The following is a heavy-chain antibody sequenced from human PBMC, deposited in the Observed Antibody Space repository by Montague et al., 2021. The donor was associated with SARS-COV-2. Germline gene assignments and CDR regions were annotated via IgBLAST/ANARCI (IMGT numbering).Heavy chain of an antibody. D-gene: IGHD5-12*01. CDR2: INYSGIT. V-gene: IGHV4-59*01. Sequence: SETLSLTCTVSGGSISTYYWSWIRQPPGKGLEWIAYINYSGITNXNPSLKSRVSLSLDTSKNHFSLNLKSVTAADTAVYYCARSGWLTRGFDSWGQGTLVFVSS. CDR1: GGSISTYY. CDR3: ARSGWLTRGFDS. J-gene: IGHJ4*02.